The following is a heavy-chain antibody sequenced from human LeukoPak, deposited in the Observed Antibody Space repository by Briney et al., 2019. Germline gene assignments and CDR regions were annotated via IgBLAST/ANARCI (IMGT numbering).Heavy chain of an antibody. D-gene: IGHD1-7*01. Sequence: PGGSLRLSYAASGFTFSSYSMNWVRQAPGKGLEWVSSISSSSSYIYYADSVKDRFTISRDNAKNSLYLQMNSLRAEDTAVYYCARDFVGTIPSGSPYYYYYMDVWGKGTTVTVSS. V-gene: IGHV3-21*01. CDR1: GFTFSSYS. CDR3: ARDFVGTIPSGSPYYYYYMDV. J-gene: IGHJ6*03. CDR2: ISSSSSYI.